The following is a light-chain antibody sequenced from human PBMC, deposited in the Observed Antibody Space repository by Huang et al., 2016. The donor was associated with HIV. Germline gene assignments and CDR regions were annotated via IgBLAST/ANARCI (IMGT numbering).Light chain of an antibody. V-gene: IGKV3-20*01. CDR1: QSVSSNY. J-gene: IGKJ3*01. CDR2: GAH. Sequence: EIVLTQSPGTVSLSPGERATLSRRASQSVSSNYLAWFQQKRGQAPRILIYGAHSRATGIPDRFNGSGSGTDFTLTIDRLQSEDCAVYYCQQYGGSPPFTFGPGIKVDIK. CDR3: QQYGGSPPFT.